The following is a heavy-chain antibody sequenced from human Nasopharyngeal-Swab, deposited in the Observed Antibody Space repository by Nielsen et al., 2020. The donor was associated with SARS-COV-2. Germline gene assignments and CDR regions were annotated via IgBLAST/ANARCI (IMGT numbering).Heavy chain of an antibody. CDR1: GYSFTNYW. Sequence: GESLKISCKGSGYSFTNYWIGWVRQMPGKGLEWMGIIYPGDSDTRYSPSFQGQVTISADKSISTAYLQWSSLKASDTAMYYCARGGGYFYGSGSYRRTNWFDPWGQGTLLTVSS. CDR2: IYPGDSDT. CDR3: ARGGGYFYGSGSYRRTNWFDP. V-gene: IGHV5-51*01. D-gene: IGHD3-10*01. J-gene: IGHJ5*02.